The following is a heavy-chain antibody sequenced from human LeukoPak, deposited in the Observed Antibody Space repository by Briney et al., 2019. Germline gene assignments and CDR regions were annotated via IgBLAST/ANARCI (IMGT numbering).Heavy chain of an antibody. CDR1: GFTFSSYE. Sequence: GGSLRLSCAASGFTFSSYEMNWVRQAPGKGLEWVSYISSSGSTIYYADSVKGRFTIARDNSKNTLYLHMNSLRAEDTAVYYCAKNIGDYNSHYFDYWGQGTLVTVSS. D-gene: IGHD2-21*02. CDR3: AKNIGDYNSHYFDY. V-gene: IGHV3-48*03. CDR2: ISSSGSTI. J-gene: IGHJ4*02.